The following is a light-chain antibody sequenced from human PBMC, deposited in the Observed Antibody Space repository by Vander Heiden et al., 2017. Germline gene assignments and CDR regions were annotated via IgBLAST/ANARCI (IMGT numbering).Light chain of an antibody. CDR3: RQDLQTPHT. J-gene: IGKJ2*01. V-gene: IGKV2-28*01. Sequence: DIVMTQSPLSLPVTPGEPASISCRSSQSLLHSNGYNYLDWYLQKPGQSPQLLIYLGSNRASGVPDRFSGSGPGTDFTLKISRVEAEDVGVYYCRQDLQTPHTFGQGTKLXIK. CDR2: LGS. CDR1: QSLLHSNGYNY.